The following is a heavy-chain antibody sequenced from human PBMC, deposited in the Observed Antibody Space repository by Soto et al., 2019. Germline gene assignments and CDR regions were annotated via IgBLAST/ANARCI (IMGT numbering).Heavy chain of an antibody. J-gene: IGHJ6*02. V-gene: IGHV4-31*02. CDR1: GGSISSGGYY. D-gene: IGHD3-10*01. CDR3: ARGETRGGYGSGSYPYYYYYGMDV. CDR2: IYYSGST. Sequence: ASETLSLTWTVSGGSISSGGYYWSWIRQHPGKGLEWIGYIYYSGSTYYNPSLKSRVTISVDTSKNQFSLKLSSVTAADTAVYYCARGETRGGYGSGSYPYYYYYGMDVWGQGTTVTVSS.